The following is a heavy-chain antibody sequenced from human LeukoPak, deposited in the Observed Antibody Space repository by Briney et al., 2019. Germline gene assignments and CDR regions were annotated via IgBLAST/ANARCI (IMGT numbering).Heavy chain of an antibody. J-gene: IGHJ4*02. CDR3: ARVKGSSSWHPDY. CDR2: ISGSSSYT. V-gene: IGHV3-11*05. D-gene: IGHD6-13*01. CDR1: GFTFSDYY. Sequence: GGSLRLSCAASGFTFSDYYMSWIRQAPGKGLEWVSYISGSSSYTNYADSVKGRFTISRDNAKNSLYLQMNSLRAEDTAVYYCARVKGSSSWHPDYWGQGTLVTVSS.